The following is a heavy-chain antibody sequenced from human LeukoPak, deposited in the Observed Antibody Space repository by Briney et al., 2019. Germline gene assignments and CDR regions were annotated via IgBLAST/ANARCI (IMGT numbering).Heavy chain of an antibody. J-gene: IGHJ3*01. CDR2: ISAYNGNT. V-gene: IGHV1-18*01. Sequence: ASVKVSFKASGYTFSSYGISWVRQAPGQGLEWMGWISAYNGNTNYAQKVQGRVTMTTDTSTSTAYMELRSLRSDDTAVYYCARDPPDSYYDSSRLDAFDVWGQGTMVTVSS. CDR1: GYTFSSYG. D-gene: IGHD3-22*01. CDR3: ARDPPDSYYDSSRLDAFDV.